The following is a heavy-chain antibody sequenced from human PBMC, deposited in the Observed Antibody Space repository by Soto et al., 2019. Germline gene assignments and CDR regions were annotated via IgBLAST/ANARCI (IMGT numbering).Heavy chain of an antibody. D-gene: IGHD6-13*01. V-gene: IGHV1-2*04. Sequence: ASVKVSCKASGYRFTGYYVHWVRQAPGQGLEWMGWINPNSGGTNYAQKFQGLVTMTRDTSISTAYMELSSLRSDDTAVYYCASGFEGSSSWSQTYYYGMDVWGQGTTVTVSS. CDR1: GYRFTGYY. J-gene: IGHJ6*02. CDR2: INPNSGGT. CDR3: ASGFEGSSSWSQTYYYGMDV.